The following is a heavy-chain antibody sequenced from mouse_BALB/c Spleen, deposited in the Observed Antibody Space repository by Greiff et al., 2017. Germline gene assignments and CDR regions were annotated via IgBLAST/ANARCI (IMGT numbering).Heavy chain of an antibody. Sequence: VKLMESGAELVRPGTSVKVSCKASGYAFTNYLIEWVKQRPGQGLEWIGVINPGSGGTNYNEKFKGKATLTADKSSSTAYMQLSSLTSDDSAVYFCARGGLGRYFDVWGAGTTVTVSS. CDR1: GYAFTNYL. CDR3: ARGGLGRYFDV. J-gene: IGHJ1*01. V-gene: IGHV1-54*01. CDR2: INPGSGGT. D-gene: IGHD4-1*01.